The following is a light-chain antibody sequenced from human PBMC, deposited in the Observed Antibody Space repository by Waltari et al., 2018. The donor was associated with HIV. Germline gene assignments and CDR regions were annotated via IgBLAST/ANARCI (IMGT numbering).Light chain of an antibody. Sequence: VLTQSPVSLCLSPGERATLPCGASQTISGNFLAWYQQRLGLPPSLLIYDASKRASGVPDRFSGAGSGTDFTLTINRLDPEDSAVYFCQQYSSSPWTFGQGTKV. CDR2: DAS. V-gene: IGKV3D-20*01. CDR1: QTISGNF. J-gene: IGKJ1*01. CDR3: QQYSSSPWT.